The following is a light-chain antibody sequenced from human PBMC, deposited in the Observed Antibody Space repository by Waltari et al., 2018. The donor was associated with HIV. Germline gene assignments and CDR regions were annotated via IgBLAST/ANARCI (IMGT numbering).Light chain of an antibody. V-gene: IGLV2-8*01. CDR2: EFS. CDR1: SSEIGGYTY. Sequence: QSALTQPPSASGPPGQSVTISGTGTSSEIGGYTYVSWYQQYPGKAPKLMIYEFSKRPPGVPDRFSGSTSANSASLTVSGLQAEDEADYYCSSYGGSANLLFGGGTKLTVL. CDR3: SSYGGSANLL. J-gene: IGLJ2*01.